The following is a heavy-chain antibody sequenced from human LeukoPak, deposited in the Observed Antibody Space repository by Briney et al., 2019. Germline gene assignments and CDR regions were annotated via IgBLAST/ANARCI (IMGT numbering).Heavy chain of an antibody. CDR3: ARDYSSGWYGFAFDI. Sequence: NPSETLSLTCTVSGGSISSGSYYWGWIRQPPGKGLEWIGSIYYSGSTYYNPSLKSRVTISVDTSKNQFSLKLSSVTAADTAVYYCARDYSSGWYGFAFDIWGQGTMVTVSS. D-gene: IGHD6-19*01. CDR1: GGSISSGSYY. J-gene: IGHJ3*02. V-gene: IGHV4-39*07. CDR2: IYYSGST.